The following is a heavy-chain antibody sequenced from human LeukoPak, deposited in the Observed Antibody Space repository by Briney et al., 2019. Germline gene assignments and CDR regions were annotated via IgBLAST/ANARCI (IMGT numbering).Heavy chain of an antibody. D-gene: IGHD5-24*01. CDR2: ISYSGNT. CDR3: AKGDGYNPS. V-gene: IGHV4-59*11. J-gene: IGHJ5*02. Sequence: SETLSLTCTVSGGSMSGLHWSRIRQPPGKGLEWIGYISYSGNTNYNPSLKSRVTISVETSKNQFSLNLNSMTAADTAIYYCAKGDGYNPSWGQGTLVTVSS. CDR1: GGSMSGLH.